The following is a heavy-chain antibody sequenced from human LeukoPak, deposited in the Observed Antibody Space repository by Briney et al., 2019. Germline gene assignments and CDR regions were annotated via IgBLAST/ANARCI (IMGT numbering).Heavy chain of an antibody. CDR3: AGGGWWY. CDR2: INWNGGST. J-gene: IGHJ4*02. D-gene: IGHD2-15*01. CDR1: GSTFDDYD. V-gene: IGHV3-20*04. Sequence: PGGSLRLSCAASGSTFDDYDMSWVRHAPGKGLEWVSDINWNGGSTGYADSVKGRFTNSRDNAKNSLYLQMNSLRAEDTALYYCAGGGWWYWGQGTLVTVSS.